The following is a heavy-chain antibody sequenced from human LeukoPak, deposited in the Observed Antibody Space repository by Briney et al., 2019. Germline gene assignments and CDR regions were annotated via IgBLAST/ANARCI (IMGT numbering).Heavy chain of an antibody. CDR3: ARAWEYSYGLFKY. CDR1: GYTFTGYY. V-gene: IGHV1-2*02. Sequence: GASVKVSCKASGYTFTGYYMHWVRQAPGQGLEWMGWINPNSGGTNYAQKFQGRVTMTRDTSISTAYMELSRLRSDDTAVYYCARAWEYSYGLFKYWGQGTLVTVSS. D-gene: IGHD5-18*01. CDR2: INPNSGGT. J-gene: IGHJ4*02.